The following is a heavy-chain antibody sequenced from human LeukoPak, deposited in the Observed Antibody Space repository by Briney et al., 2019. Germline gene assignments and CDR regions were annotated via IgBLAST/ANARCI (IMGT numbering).Heavy chain of an antibody. V-gene: IGHV1-8*01. J-gene: IGHJ6*02. CDR3: ARGHYYGSEKSKYYYYGMDV. D-gene: IGHD3-10*01. CDR1: GYTFTSYD. Sequence: ASVKVSCKASGYTFTSYDINWVRQATGQGLEWMGWMNPNSGNTGYAQKFQGRVTMTRNTSISTAYMELSSPRSEDTAVYYCARGHYYGSEKSKYYYYGMDVWGQGTTVTVSS. CDR2: MNPNSGNT.